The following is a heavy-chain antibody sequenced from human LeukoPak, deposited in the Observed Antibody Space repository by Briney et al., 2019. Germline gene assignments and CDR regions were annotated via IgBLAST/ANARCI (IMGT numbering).Heavy chain of an antibody. Sequence: PGGSLRLSCAASGFTFSNYAMHWVRQAPGKGLEWLAVISYDGNNKYYADSVKGRFTISRDNSKNTLYVQMSSLRAEDTAVYYCARDQSSYYDTSGRFDCWGQGTLVTVSS. V-gene: IGHV3-30*04. D-gene: IGHD3-22*01. CDR2: ISYDGNNK. J-gene: IGHJ4*02. CDR3: ARDQSSYYDTSGRFDC. CDR1: GFTFSNYA.